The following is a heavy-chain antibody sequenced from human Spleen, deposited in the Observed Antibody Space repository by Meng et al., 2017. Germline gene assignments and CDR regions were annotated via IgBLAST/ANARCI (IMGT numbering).Heavy chain of an antibody. CDR1: GYIFTVYY. CDR3: AGYGYSSGWYYYYYGMDV. V-gene: IGHV1-69*13. D-gene: IGHD6-19*01. J-gene: IGHJ6*02. Sequence: SVKVSCKASGYIFTVYYIHWVRQAPGQGLEWMGGIIPIFGTANYAQKFQGRVTITADESTSTAYMELSSLRSEDTAVYYCAGYGYSSGWYYYYYGMDVWGQGTTVTVSS. CDR2: IIPIFGTA.